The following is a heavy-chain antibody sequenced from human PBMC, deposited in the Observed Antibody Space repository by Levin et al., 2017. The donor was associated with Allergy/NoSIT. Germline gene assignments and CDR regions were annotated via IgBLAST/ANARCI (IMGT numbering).Heavy chain of an antibody. D-gene: IGHD2-8*02. Sequence: GGSLRLSCAASGFTFDDYTMHWVRQAPGKGLEWVSLISWDGGSTYYADSVKGRFTISRDNSKNSLYLQMNSLRTEDTALYYCAKAYCTGGVLCGAFDIWGQGTMVTVSS. CDR3: AKAYCTGGVLCGAFDI. V-gene: IGHV3-43*01. CDR2: ISWDGGST. CDR1: GFTFDDYT. J-gene: IGHJ3*02.